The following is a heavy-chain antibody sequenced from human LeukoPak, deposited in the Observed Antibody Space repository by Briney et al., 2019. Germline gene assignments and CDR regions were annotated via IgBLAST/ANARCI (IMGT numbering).Heavy chain of an antibody. CDR2: IYSSGST. CDR3: ARVGDYGDLSY. V-gene: IGHV4-61*05. D-gene: IGHD4-17*01. Sequence: SETLSLTCTVSGGSITTNNYYWSWIRQHPGKGLEWIGYIYSSGSTNFNPSLKSRVTMSVDTSKNQFSLKLSSVTAADTAVYYCARVGDYGDLSYWGQGTLVTVSS. J-gene: IGHJ4*02. CDR1: GGSITTNNYY.